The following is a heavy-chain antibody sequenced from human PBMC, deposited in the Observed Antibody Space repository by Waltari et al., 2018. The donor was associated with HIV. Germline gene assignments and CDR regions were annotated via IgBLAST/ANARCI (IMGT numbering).Heavy chain of an antibody. D-gene: IGHD2-2*02. CDR2: IYHSGST. J-gene: IGHJ5*02. V-gene: IGHV4-30-2*01. Sequence: QLQLQESGSGLVKPSQTLSLTCAVSGGSISSGGYSWSWIRQPPGKGLEWIGYIYHSGSTYYNPSLKSRVTISVDRSKNQFSLKLSSVTAADTAVYYCARGGYCSSTSCYTIPWFDPWGQGTLVTVSS. CDR3: ARGGYCSSTSCYTIPWFDP. CDR1: GGSISSGGYS.